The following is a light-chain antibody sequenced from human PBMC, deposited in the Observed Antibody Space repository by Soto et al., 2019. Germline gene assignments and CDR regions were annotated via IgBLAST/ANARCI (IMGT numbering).Light chain of an antibody. V-gene: IGLV2-23*01. CDR1: SSDVGSYNL. J-gene: IGLJ1*01. CDR3: QSYDISLHNYV. Sequence: QAVVTQPASVSASPGQSITIPCTGTSSDVGSYNLVSWFQQHPGKVPKLLIYEGTKRPSGLSDRFSGSKSGNTASLTISGLQAEDEADYYCQSYDISLHNYVFGTGTKLTVL. CDR2: EGT.